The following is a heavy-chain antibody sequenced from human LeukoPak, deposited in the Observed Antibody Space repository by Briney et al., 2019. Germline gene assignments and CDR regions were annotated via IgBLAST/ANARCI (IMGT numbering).Heavy chain of an antibody. CDR3: AKNLWFGEEALDS. CDR1: GGSISNSNW. J-gene: IGHJ4*02. CDR2: IYPSGST. V-gene: IGHV4-4*02. Sequence: SETLSLTCTVSGGSISNSNWWSWVLQTPGKGLEWIGEIYPSGSTNYNPSLKSRVTISVDKSKNQYSLNLSAVTAADTAVYYCAKNLWFGEEALDSWGQGTLVTVSS. D-gene: IGHD3-10*01.